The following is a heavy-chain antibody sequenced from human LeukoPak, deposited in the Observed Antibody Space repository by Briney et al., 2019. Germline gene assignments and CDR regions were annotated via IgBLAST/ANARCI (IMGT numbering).Heavy chain of an antibody. V-gene: IGHV3-7*01. Sequence: PGGSLRLSCAAPGFTFSSYWMSWVRQAPGKGLEWVANIKQDGSEKYYVDSVKGRFTISRDNAKNSLYLQMNSLRAEDTAVYYCAKGGFLESYWGQGTLVTASS. CDR1: GFTFSSYW. CDR2: IKQDGSEK. J-gene: IGHJ4*02. CDR3: AKGGFLESY. D-gene: IGHD3-3*01.